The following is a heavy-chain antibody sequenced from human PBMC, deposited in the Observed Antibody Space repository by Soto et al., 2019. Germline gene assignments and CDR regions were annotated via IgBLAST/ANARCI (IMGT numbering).Heavy chain of an antibody. CDR1: GFTVSSNY. J-gene: IGHJ4*02. V-gene: IGHV3-66*01. Sequence: PGGSLRLSCAVSGFTVSSNYMSWVRQAPGKGLEWVSVIYSGGNTYYADSVKCRFTISRDNSKNTLYLQMNSLRAEDTAVYYCERDLRMYTSSSGGQGTLVTVSS. CDR2: IYSGGNT. CDR3: ERDLRMYTSSS. D-gene: IGHD6-13*01.